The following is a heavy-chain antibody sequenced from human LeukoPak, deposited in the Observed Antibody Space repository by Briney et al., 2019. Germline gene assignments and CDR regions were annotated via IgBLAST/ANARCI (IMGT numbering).Heavy chain of an antibody. CDR1: GFSLSDAW. CDR2: MKPRGTT. CDR3: SQLNRGY. V-gene: IGHV3-15*01. D-gene: IGHD1-1*01. J-gene: IGHJ4*02. Sequence: PGGSLRLSCAASGFSLSDAWMSWVRQAPGKGLECVGRMKPRGTTEDGAPMNDRFIVSRDDSKNTLYLQMNSLKAEDTGLYYCSQLNRGYWGQGAQVTVSS.